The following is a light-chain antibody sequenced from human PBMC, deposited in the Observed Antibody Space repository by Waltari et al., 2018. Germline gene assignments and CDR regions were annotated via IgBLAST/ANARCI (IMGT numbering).Light chain of an antibody. CDR1: SSDVGGYNL. J-gene: IGLJ3*02. Sequence: QSALTQPASVSGSPGQSITISCTGTSSDVGGYNLVSWHQQHPGKAPNLIIYEVSNRPSGVSHRFSGSKSGNTASLTISGLQAEDEADYYCTSYITTRGDWVFGGGTKLTVL. CDR2: EVS. V-gene: IGLV2-14*01. CDR3: TSYITTRGDWV.